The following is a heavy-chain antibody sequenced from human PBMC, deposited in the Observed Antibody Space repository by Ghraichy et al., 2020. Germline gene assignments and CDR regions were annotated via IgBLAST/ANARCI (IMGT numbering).Heavy chain of an antibody. D-gene: IGHD3-3*01. Sequence: SVKVSCKGSGGTFNTSAVYWVRQAPQQVLEWMGGIIPIFGTANYAQRFPGRVRITADESTSTAYMELSSLRSADTAVSYCAVVSFGVVRGRPGYCYYYGMHVWGQGTTGTASS. CDR1: GGTFNTSA. J-gene: IGHJ6*02. V-gene: IGHV1-69*13. CDR2: IIPIFGTA. CDR3: AVVSFGVVRGRPGYCYYYGMHV.